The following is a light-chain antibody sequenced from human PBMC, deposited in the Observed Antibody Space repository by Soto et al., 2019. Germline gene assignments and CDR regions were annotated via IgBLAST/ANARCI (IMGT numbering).Light chain of an antibody. CDR1: QSVSSY. J-gene: IGKJ4*01. V-gene: IGKV3-11*01. CDR3: QHRSNWPLT. CDR2: DAS. Sequence: EIVLTQSPATLSLSPGKRATLSYRASQSVSSYLAWYQQKPGQAPRLLIYDASNRATGIPARFSGSGSGTDFTLTISSLEPEDFAVYYCQHRSNWPLTFGGGTKVEIK.